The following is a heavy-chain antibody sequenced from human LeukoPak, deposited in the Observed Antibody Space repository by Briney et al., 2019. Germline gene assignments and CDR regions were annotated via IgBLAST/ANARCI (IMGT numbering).Heavy chain of an antibody. V-gene: IGHV3-23*01. CDR2: ISGSGGST. CDR1: GFTFSSYA. CDR3: ARVSGSSWSGGY. D-gene: IGHD6-13*01. J-gene: IGHJ4*02. Sequence: GGSLRLSCAASGFTFSSYAMSWVRQAPGKGLEWVSAISGSGGSTYYADSVKGRFTISRDNSKNTLYLQMNSLRAEDTAVYYCARVSGSSWSGGYWGQGTLVTVSS.